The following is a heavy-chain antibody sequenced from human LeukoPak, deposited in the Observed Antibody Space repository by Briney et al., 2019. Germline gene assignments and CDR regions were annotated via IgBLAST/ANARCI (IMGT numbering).Heavy chain of an antibody. J-gene: IGHJ3*02. Sequence: PGGSLRLSCAASGFTFSSYGMTWVRQAPGKGLEWVSYISSSSSTIYYADSVKGRFTISRDNAKNSLYLQMNSLRAEDTAVYYCASIVVVTAIALPDAFDIWGQGTMVTVSS. D-gene: IGHD2-21*02. CDR2: ISSSSSTI. V-gene: IGHV3-48*01. CDR3: ASIVVVTAIALPDAFDI. CDR1: GFTFSSYG.